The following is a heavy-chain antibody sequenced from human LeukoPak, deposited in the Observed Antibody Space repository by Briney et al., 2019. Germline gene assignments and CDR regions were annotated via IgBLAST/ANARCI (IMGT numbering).Heavy chain of an antibody. Sequence: PGGSLRLSCAASGFTFSSYAMSWVRQAPGKGLEWVSAISGSGGSTYYADSVKGRFTISRDNSKNTLYLQMNSLRAEDTAVYYCASHQGYCSGGSCYSLYYYGMDVWGQGTTVTVSS. CDR2: ISGSGGST. CDR3: ASHQGYCSGGSCYSLYYYGMDV. D-gene: IGHD2-15*01. CDR1: GFTFSSYA. J-gene: IGHJ6*02. V-gene: IGHV3-23*01.